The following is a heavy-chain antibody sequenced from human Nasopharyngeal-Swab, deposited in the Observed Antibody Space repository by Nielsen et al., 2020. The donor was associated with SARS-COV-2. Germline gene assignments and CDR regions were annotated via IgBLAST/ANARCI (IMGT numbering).Heavy chain of an antibody. CDR1: GFTFSSYA. V-gene: IGHV3-23*01. Sequence: GESLKISCAASGFTFSSYAMSWVRQAPGKGLERVSAISGSGGSTYYADSVKGRFTISRDNSKNTLYLQMNSLRAEDTAVYYCAKALSANNWNYYYYGMDVWGQGTTVTVSS. J-gene: IGHJ6*02. D-gene: IGHD1-20*01. CDR2: ISGSGGST. CDR3: AKALSANNWNYYYYGMDV.